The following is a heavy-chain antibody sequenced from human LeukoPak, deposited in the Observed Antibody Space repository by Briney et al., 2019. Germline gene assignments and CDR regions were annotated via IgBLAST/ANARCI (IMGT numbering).Heavy chain of an antibody. Sequence: PGGSLRLSCAASGFTFSTYTMNWVRQAPGKGLEWVSYISSSSSTIYYADSVKGRFTISRDSSKNTLYLQMNSLRAEDTAVYYCAGDVEMATNWFDPWGQGTLVTVSS. D-gene: IGHD5-24*01. CDR1: GFTFSTYT. J-gene: IGHJ5*02. V-gene: IGHV3-48*01. CDR3: AGDVEMATNWFDP. CDR2: ISSSSSTI.